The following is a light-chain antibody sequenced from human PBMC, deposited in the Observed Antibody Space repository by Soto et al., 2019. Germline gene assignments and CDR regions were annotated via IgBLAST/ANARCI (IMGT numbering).Light chain of an antibody. V-gene: IGKV3-15*01. CDR3: QQASNWPRT. CDR1: QSVSSH. CDR2: GAS. J-gene: IGKJ1*01. Sequence: EIVMTQSPATLSVSPGESATVSCRASQSVSSHLGWFQQRPGQVPRLLIYGASTRVPGIPARFSGSGSGTEFTLTISGLQSEDFAVYYCQQASNWPRTFGQGTKVDIK.